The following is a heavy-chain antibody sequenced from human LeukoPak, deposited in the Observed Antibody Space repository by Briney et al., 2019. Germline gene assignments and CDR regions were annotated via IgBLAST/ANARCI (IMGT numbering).Heavy chain of an antibody. J-gene: IGHJ6*02. CDR2: IRTKIEGETT. D-gene: IGHD1-26*01. CDR1: GFTFSDYY. Sequence: GGSLRLSCAASGFTFSDYYMSWIRQAPGKGLEWVGRIRTKIEGETTDYAAPVRGRFTISRDDSKTTLYLHMNSLKTDDSAVYYCATERNWELLRPYGLDIWGQGTTVTVSS. V-gene: IGHV3-15*01. CDR3: ATERNWELLRPYGLDI.